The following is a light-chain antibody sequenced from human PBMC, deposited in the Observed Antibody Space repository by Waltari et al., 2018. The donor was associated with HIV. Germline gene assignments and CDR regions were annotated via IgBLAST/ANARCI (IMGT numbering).Light chain of an antibody. CDR1: NLGANY. CDR2: QDH. V-gene: IGLV3-1*01. J-gene: IGLJ1*01. Sequence: SYDLTQPPSVSVSPGQTTSITCPADNLGANYVCWYQQKPGQSPIMIIYQDHKRPSGIPERFSGSNSGTTATLTITGTQAVDEADYYCQTWDSDNYVSGPGTKVTVL. CDR3: QTWDSDNYV.